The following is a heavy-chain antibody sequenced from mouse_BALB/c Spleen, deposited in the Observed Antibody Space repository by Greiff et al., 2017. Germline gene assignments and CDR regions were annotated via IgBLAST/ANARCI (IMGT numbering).Heavy chain of an antibody. D-gene: IGHD1-1*01. CDR1: GDSITSGY. CDR2: ISYSGST. CDR3: ARKRDYYGSSYWYFDV. V-gene: IGHV3-8*02. Sequence: DVMLVESGPSLVKPSQTLSLTCSVTGDSITSGYWNWIRKFPGNKLEYMGYISYSGSTYYNPSLKSRISITRDTSKNQYYLQLNSVTTEDTATYYCARKRDYYGSSYWYFDVWGAGTTVTVSS. J-gene: IGHJ1*01.